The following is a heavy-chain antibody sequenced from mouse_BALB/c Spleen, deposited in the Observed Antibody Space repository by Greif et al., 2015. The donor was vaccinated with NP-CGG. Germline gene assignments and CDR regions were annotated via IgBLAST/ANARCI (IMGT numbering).Heavy chain of an antibody. CDR1: GYTFTDYW. CDR2: IDTSDSYT. D-gene: IGHD2-4*01. J-gene: IGHJ2*01. CDR3: ARGEGYDYDRGFDY. V-gene: IGHV1-69*01. Sequence: QVQLQQSGAELVMPGASVKMSCKASGYTFTDYWMHWVKQRPGQGLEWIGAIDTSDSYTSYNQKFKGKATLTVDESSSTAYMQLSSLTSEDSAVYYCARGEGYDYDRGFDYWGQGTTLTVSS.